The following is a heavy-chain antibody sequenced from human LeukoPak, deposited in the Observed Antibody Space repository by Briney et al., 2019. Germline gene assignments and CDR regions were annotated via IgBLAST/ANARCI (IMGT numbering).Heavy chain of an antibody. CDR1: GITLSNYG. CDR3: AGYHWNYGVVY. J-gene: IGHJ4*02. V-gene: IGHV3-23*01. CDR2: ISDSGGRT. D-gene: IGHD1-7*01. Sequence: GGSLRLSCAVSGITLSNYGMSWVRQAPGKGLEWVAGISDSGGRTNYADSVKGRFTISRDNPKNSLYLQMNSLRADDTAVYYCAGYHWNYGVVYWGQGTLVTVSS.